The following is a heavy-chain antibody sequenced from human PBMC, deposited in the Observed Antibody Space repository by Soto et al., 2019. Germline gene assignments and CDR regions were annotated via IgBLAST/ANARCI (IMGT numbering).Heavy chain of an antibody. J-gene: IGHJ4*02. CDR1: GYTLTELS. D-gene: IGHD3-22*01. CDR3: ATDSSGYYYDSSYGY. V-gene: IGHV1-24*01. Sequence: ASVKVSCKVSGYTLTELSMHWVRQAPGKGLEWMGGFDPEDGETIYAQKFQGRVTMTEDTSTDTAYMELSSPRSEDTAVYYCATDSSGYYYDSSYGYWGQGTLVTVSS. CDR2: FDPEDGET.